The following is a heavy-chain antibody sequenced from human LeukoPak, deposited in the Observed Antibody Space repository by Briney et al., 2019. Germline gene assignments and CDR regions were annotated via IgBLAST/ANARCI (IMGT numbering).Heavy chain of an antibody. D-gene: IGHD6-6*01. J-gene: IGHJ3*02. Sequence: GESLRLSCVASGLTIGSRYMNWVRQAPGKGLEWVASIRQDGSEKHYVDSVEGRFTISRDNAKNSLHLQMNSLRAEDTAVYYCAKGSSRPPNAFDIWGQGTLVTVSS. CDR2: IRQDGSEK. CDR1: GLTIGSRY. CDR3: AKGSSRPPNAFDI. V-gene: IGHV3-7*01.